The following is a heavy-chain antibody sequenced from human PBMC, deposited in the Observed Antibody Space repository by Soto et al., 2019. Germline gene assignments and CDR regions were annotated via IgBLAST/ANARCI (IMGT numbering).Heavy chain of an antibody. D-gene: IGHD6-19*01. J-gene: IGHJ5*02. CDR2: IIPIFGTA. CDR3: ARDPRVAGTSRGVSWFDP. Sequence: ASVKVSCKASGGTFSSYAISWVRQAPGQGLEWMGGIIPIFGTANYAQKFQGRVTITADESTSTAYMELSSLRSEDTAVYYCARDPRVAGTSRGVSWFDPWGQGTLVTVSS. V-gene: IGHV1-69*13. CDR1: GGTFSSYA.